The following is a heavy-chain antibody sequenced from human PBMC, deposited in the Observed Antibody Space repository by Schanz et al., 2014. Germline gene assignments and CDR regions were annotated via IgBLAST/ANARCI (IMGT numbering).Heavy chain of an antibody. D-gene: IGHD6-6*01. CDR2: INPSGGST. J-gene: IGHJ4*02. CDR3: GRGFSRSYIDV. V-gene: IGHV1-46*03. CDR1: GYTFTTYY. Sequence: QVQLVQSGAEVKKPGSSVKVSCKASGYTFTTYYMLWVRQAPGQGLEWMGIINPSGGSTRYGQKFQGRITVTTDTSTSTVYLELSSLRSDDTAVYYCGRGFSRSYIDVWGQGTLITVSS.